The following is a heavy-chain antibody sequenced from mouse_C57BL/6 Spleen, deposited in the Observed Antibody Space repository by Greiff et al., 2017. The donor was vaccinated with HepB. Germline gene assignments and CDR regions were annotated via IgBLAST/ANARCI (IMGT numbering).Heavy chain of an antibody. V-gene: IGHV1-82*01. D-gene: IGHD2-10*01. CDR2: IYPGDGDT. CDR1: GYAFSSSW. CDR3: ARFLLSHYFDD. J-gene: IGHJ2*01. Sequence: QVQLQQSGPELVKPGASVKISCKASGYAFSSSWMNWVKQRPGKGLEWIGRIYPGDGDTNYNGKFKGKATLTADKSSSTAYMQLSSLTSEDSAVYYCARFLLSHYFDDWGKGTTLTVSS.